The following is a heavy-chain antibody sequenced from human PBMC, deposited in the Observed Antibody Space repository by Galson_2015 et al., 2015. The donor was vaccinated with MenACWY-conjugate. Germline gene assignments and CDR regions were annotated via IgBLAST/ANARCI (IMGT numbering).Heavy chain of an antibody. Sequence: QSGAEVKKPGESLRISCKGSGYSFTSYWISWVRQMPGKGLEWMGRIDPSDSYTNYSPSFQGHVTISADKSISTAYLQWSSLKASDTAMYYCARLRFWSGYSYYYYGMDVWGQGTTVTVSS. J-gene: IGHJ6*02. CDR3: ARLRFWSGYSYYYYGMDV. D-gene: IGHD3-3*01. CDR2: IDPSDSYT. CDR1: GYSFTSYW. V-gene: IGHV5-10-1*01.